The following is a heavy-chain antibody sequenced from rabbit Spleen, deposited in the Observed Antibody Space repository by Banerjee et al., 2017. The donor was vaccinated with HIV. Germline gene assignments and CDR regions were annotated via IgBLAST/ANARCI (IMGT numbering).Heavy chain of an antibody. CDR2: IDPVFGST. Sequence: QLKETGGGLVQPGGSLTLSCKASGFDFSSYYMSWVRQAPGKGLEWIGYIDPVFGSTYYASWVNGRFSISRENTQNTVSLQMNSLTAADTATYFCARDGAGYGDFGFAAMWGPGTLVTVS. D-gene: IGHD2-1*01. CDR3: ARDGAGYGDFGFAAM. J-gene: IGHJ4*01. V-gene: IGHV1S7*01. CDR1: GFDFSSYY.